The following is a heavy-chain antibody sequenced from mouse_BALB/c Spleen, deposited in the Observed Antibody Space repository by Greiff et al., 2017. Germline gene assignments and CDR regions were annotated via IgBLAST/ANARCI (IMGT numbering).Heavy chain of an antibody. J-gene: IGHJ3*01. CDR1: GFSLTSYG. Sequence: QVQLKQSGPGLVAPSQSLSITCTVSGFSLTSYGVHWVRQPPGKGLEWLGVIWAGGSTNYNSALMSRLSISKDNSKSQVFLKMNSLQTDDTAMYYCARDPYDYDVGSLAYWGQGTLVTVSA. CDR3: ARDPYDYDVGSLAY. D-gene: IGHD2-4*01. V-gene: IGHV2-9*02. CDR2: IWAGGST.